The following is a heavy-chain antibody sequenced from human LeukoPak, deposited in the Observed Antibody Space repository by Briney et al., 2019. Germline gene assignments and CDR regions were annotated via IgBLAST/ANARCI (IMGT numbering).Heavy chain of an antibody. CDR3: ARLQGSGWYGSVRIPSGLYYYGMDV. Sequence: PSETLSLTCTVSGGSISSSSYYWGWIRQPPGKGLEWIGSIYYSGSTYYNPSLKSRVTISVDTSKNQFSLKLSSVTAADTAVYYCARLQGSGWYGSVRIPSGLYYYGMDVWGQGTTVTVSS. V-gene: IGHV4-39*01. J-gene: IGHJ6*02. CDR1: GGSISSSSYY. D-gene: IGHD6-19*01. CDR2: IYYSGST.